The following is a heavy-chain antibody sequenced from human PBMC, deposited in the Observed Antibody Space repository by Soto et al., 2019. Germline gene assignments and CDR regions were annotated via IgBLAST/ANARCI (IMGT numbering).Heavy chain of an antibody. D-gene: IGHD3-16*01. J-gene: IGHJ6*02. CDR1: GFTFSSYA. CDR3: ARDPLGDSISTYYYYGMDV. Sequence: GGSLRLSCAASGFTFSSYAMHWVRQAPGKGLEWVAVISYDGSNKYYADSVKGRFTISRDNSKNTLYLQMNSLRAEDTAVYYCARDPLGDSISTYYYYGMDVWGQGTTVTVSS. V-gene: IGHV3-30-3*01. CDR2: ISYDGSNK.